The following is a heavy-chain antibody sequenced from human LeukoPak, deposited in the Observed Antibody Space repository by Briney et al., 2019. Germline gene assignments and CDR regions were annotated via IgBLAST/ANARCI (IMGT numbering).Heavy chain of an antibody. V-gene: IGHV3-48*01. CDR2: ISTSVTTT. J-gene: IGHJ4*02. Sequence: GGSLRLSCAASGSTLSSYSMNWVRQAPGKGLEWVSHISTSVTTTHYADSVKGRFTISRDSAKNSLYLQLNSLRGEDTAVYYCATAKFDYWGQGTLLTVSS. CDR3: ATAKFDY. CDR1: GSTLSSYS.